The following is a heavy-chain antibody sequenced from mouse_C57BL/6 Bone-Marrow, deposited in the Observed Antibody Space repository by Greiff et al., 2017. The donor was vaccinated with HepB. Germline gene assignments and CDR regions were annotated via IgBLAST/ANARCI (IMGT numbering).Heavy chain of an antibody. J-gene: IGHJ3*01. CDR3: ARVPYYSNFAWFAY. D-gene: IGHD2-5*01. CDR2: ISDGGSYT. CDR1: GFTFSSYA. V-gene: IGHV5-4*03. Sequence: EVKLVESGGGLVKPGGSLKLSCAASGFTFSSYAMSWVRQTPEKRLEWVATISDGGSYTYYPDNVKGRFTISRDNAKNNLYLQMSHLKSEDTAMYYCARVPYYSNFAWFAYWGQGTRVTVSA.